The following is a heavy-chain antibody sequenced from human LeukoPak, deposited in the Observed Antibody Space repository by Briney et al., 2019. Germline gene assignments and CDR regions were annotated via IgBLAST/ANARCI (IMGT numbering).Heavy chain of an antibody. D-gene: IGHD5-18*01. CDR2: IYPGDSDT. CDR3: ARQGSGYSPTYYYYMDV. J-gene: IGHJ6*03. CDR1: GYSFTDYW. Sequence: GESLKISCKGSGYSFTDYWIGWVRQMPGKGLEWMGIIYPGDSDTRYNPSFQGQVTISADKSISTAYLQWSSLKASDTAMYYCARQGSGYSPTYYYYMDVWGKGTTVTISS. V-gene: IGHV5-51*01.